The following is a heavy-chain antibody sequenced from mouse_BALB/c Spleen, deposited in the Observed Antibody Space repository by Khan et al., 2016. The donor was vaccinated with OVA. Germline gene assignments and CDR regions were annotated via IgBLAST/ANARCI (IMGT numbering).Heavy chain of an antibody. V-gene: IGHV3-1*02. D-gene: IGHD1-2*01. Sequence: VQLKEPGPGLVKPSQSLSPTSTVTGYSITSGYGWYWIRQFPGNKLEWMGYISYSGSINYNPSLKSRISITRNPSKNQFFLQLNSVTTEDTATYYCARTARIKYWGQGTTLTVSS. CDR3: ARTARIKY. CDR2: ISYSGSI. CDR1: GYSITSGYG. J-gene: IGHJ2*01.